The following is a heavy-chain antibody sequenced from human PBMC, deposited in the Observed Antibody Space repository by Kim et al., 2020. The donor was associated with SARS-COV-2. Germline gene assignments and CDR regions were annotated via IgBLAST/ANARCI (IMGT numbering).Heavy chain of an antibody. CDR1: GASLSDFQ. D-gene: IGHD3-10*01. J-gene: IGHJ1*01. Sequence: SETLSLTCAVYGASLSDFQWTWIRQTPGKGLEWIGEINDSGKSDYNPSLRSRISISIDTSKKQFSLKLSSVTAADTAIYYCAAGAPGRGGQGTLVTVSP. CDR2: INDSGKS. V-gene: IGHV4-34*01. CDR3: AAGAPGR.